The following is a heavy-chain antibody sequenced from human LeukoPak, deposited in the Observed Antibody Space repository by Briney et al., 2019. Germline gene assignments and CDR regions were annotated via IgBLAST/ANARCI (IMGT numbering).Heavy chain of an antibody. CDR2: ISYDGSNK. V-gene: IGHV3-30*18. CDR3: AKGGSYYGSGYYYYMDV. D-gene: IGHD3-10*01. CDR1: GFTFSSYG. Sequence: GGSLRLSCAASGFTFSSYGMHWVRQAPGKGLEWVAVISYDGSNKYYADSVKGRFTISRDNSKNTLYLQMNSLRAEDTAVYYCAKGGSYYGSGYYYYMDVWGKGTTVTVSS. J-gene: IGHJ6*03.